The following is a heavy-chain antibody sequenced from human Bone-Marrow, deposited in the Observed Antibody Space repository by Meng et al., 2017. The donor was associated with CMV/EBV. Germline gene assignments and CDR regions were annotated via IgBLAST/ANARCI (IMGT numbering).Heavy chain of an antibody. J-gene: IGHJ4*02. CDR3: ARHIVVVPAGIPYYFDY. Sequence: SISSGGYYWGWVRQHPGKGLEWIGYIYYSGGTYYNPSLKSRVTISVDTSKNQFSLKLSSVTAADTAVYYCARHIVVVPAGIPYYFDYWGQGTLVTVSS. CDR1: SISSGGYY. D-gene: IGHD2-2*01. CDR2: IYYSGGT. V-gene: IGHV4-31*02.